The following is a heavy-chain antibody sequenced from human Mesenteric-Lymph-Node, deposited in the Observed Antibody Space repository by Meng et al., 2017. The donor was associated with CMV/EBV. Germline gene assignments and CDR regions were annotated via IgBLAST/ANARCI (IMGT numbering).Heavy chain of an antibody. CDR1: CGSFSGYY. V-gene: IGHV4-34*01. CDR2: IYYSGST. CDR3: ARGVSYGDYEGPYYGMDV. J-gene: IGHJ6*02. D-gene: IGHD4-17*01. Sequence: QGELQQWGAGLLKPSGTLSLTCAVSCGSFSGYYWSWIRQPPGKGLEWIGDIYYSGSTNFNPSLESRVTMSVDTSNNHFSLKLSSVTTADTAVYYCARGVSYGDYEGPYYGMDVWDQGTTVTVSS.